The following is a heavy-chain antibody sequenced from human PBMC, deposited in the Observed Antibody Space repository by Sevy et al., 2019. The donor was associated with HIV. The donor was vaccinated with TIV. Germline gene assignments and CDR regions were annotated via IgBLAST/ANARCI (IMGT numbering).Heavy chain of an antibody. J-gene: IGHJ4*02. CDR3: VREGVGGYSYSLDC. D-gene: IGHD5-18*01. CDR2: MKEDGSER. CDR1: GFTFSSYW. Sequence: GGSLRLSCVASGFTFSSYWMSWVRQAPGKGLEWVATMKEDGSERNYVDSVKGRLTISRDNAKNSLYLQMNSLRAEDTAVYYCVREGVGGYSYSLDCWGQGTLVTVSS. V-gene: IGHV3-7*01.